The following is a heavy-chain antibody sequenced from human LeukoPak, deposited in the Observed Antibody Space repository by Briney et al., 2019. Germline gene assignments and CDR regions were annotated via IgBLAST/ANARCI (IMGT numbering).Heavy chain of an antibody. CDR1: GGSFSGYY. Sequence: PSETLSLTCAVYGGSFSGYYWSRIRQPPGKGLEWIGEINHSGSTNYNPSLKSRVTISVDTSKNQFSLKLSSVTAADTAVYYCARGRRENYDFWSGYSGWFDPWGQGTLVTVSS. CDR3: ARGRRENYDFWSGYSGWFDP. V-gene: IGHV4-34*01. D-gene: IGHD3-3*01. J-gene: IGHJ5*02. CDR2: INHSGST.